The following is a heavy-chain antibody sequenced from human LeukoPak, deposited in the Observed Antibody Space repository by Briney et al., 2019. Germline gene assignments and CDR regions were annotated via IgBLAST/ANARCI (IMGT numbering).Heavy chain of an antibody. CDR2: IWYDGSNK. CDR1: GFTFSSYG. D-gene: IGHD4-17*01. Sequence: GGSLRLSCAASGFTFSSYGMHWVRQAPGKGLEWVAVIWYDGSNKYYADSVKGRFTISRDNSKNTLYLQMNSLRGEDTAVYYCARYRSVTTGKRFFDYWGQGTLVTVSS. CDR3: ARYRSVTTGKRFFDY. J-gene: IGHJ4*02. V-gene: IGHV3-33*01.